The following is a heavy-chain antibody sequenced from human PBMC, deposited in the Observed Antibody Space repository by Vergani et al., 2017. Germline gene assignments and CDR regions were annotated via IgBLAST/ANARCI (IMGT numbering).Heavy chain of an antibody. V-gene: IGHV5-10-1*01. J-gene: IGHJ6*02. Sequence: EVQLVQSGAEVKTPGESLRISCKGSGYSFTSYWISWVRQMPGKGLEWMGRSDPSDSYTNYSPSFQGHVTISADKSISTAYLQWSSLKASDTAMYYCARSPEASSSWHFVGNNYYYYGMDVWGQGP. CDR3: ARSPEASSSWHFVGNNYYYYGMDV. CDR1: GYSFTSYW. D-gene: IGHD6-13*01. CDR2: SDPSDSYT.